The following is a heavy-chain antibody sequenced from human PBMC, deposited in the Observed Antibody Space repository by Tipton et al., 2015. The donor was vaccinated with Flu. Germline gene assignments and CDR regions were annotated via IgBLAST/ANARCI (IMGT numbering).Heavy chain of an antibody. CDR2: ISYDGSNK. Sequence: SLRLSCAASGFTFSSYAMHWVRQAPGKGLEWVAVISYDGSNKYYADSVKGRFTISRDNSKNTLYLQMNSLRAEDTAVYYCARDIAARPNYYYGMDVWDQGTTVTVSS. CDR3: ARDIAARPNYYYGMDV. J-gene: IGHJ6*02. D-gene: IGHD6-6*01. CDR1: GFTFSSYA. V-gene: IGHV3-30-3*01.